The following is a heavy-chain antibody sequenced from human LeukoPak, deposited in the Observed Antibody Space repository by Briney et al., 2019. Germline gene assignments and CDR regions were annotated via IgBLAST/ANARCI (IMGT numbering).Heavy chain of an antibody. J-gene: IGHJ5*02. CDR3: ARVWSGLDP. CDR1: GYTFTDYD. V-gene: IGHV1-8*01. D-gene: IGHD3-10*01. Sequence: ASVKVSCKASGYTFTDYDINWVRQATGQGLEWMGWMNPKSGNTGYAQKFQGRVTMTRDTSITTAYMELTTLRSEDTAVYYCARVWSGLDPWGLGTLVTVSS. CDR2: MNPKSGNT.